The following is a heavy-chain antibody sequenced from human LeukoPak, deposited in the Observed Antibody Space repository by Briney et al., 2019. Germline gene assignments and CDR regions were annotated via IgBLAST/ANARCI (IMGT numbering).Heavy chain of an antibody. D-gene: IGHD3-22*01. V-gene: IGHV4-34*01. CDR1: GGSFSGYY. J-gene: IGHJ6*03. CDR3: ARGVIGIYYYYYYMDV. Sequence: PSDTLSLTCAVYGGSFSGYYWSWIRQPPTKGLEWIGEINHSGSTNYNPSLKSRVTISVDTSKNQFSLKLSSVTAADTAVYYCARGVIGIYYYYYYMDVWGKGTTVTVSS. CDR2: INHSGST.